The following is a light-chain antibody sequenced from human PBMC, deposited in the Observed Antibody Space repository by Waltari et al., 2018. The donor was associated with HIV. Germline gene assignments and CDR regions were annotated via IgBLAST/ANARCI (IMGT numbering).Light chain of an antibody. CDR1: RSVSSNN. CDR2: GIS. Sequence: EIVLTQSPGTLSLSPGERATLSCRASRSVSSNNLAWYQHKPGQAPRLLIYGISSRATGIPDRFSGSGSGTDFTLTISGLEPEDFALYYCQQYGGSPRTFGQGTRVEIK. CDR3: QQYGGSPRT. V-gene: IGKV3-20*01. J-gene: IGKJ1*01.